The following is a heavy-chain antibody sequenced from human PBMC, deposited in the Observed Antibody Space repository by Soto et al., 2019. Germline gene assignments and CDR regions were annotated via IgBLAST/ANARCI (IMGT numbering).Heavy chain of an antibody. J-gene: IGHJ4*02. V-gene: IGHV4-59*02. CDR3: ARSHDILTGFSSPHFDY. CDR2: IYYSGST. Sequence: QVQLQESGPGLVKPSETLSLTCTVSGDSVSSYYWSWIRQPPGKGLEWIGYIYYSGSTNYNPSLKSRFTISVDTSKNQFSLKLSSVTAADTAVYYCARSHDILTGFSSPHFDYWGQGTLVTVSS. CDR1: GDSVSSYY. D-gene: IGHD3-9*01.